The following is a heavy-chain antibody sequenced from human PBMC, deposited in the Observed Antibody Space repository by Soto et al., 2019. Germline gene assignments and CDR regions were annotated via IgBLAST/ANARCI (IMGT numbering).Heavy chain of an antibody. D-gene: IGHD6-13*01. CDR1: GGSISSYY. J-gene: IGHJ5*02. Sequence: SETLSLTCTVSGGSISSYYWSWIRQPPGKGLEWIGYIYYSGSTNYNPSLKSRVTISVDTSKNQFSLKLSSVTAADTAVYYCARGPRRIAAAGTRGWFEPWGQGTLVTVPQ. V-gene: IGHV4-59*01. CDR2: IYYSGST. CDR3: ARGPRRIAAAGTRGWFEP.